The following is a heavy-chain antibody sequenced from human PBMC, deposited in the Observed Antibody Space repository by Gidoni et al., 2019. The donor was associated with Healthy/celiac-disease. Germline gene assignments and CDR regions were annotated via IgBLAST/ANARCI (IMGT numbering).Heavy chain of an antibody. J-gene: IGHJ3*02. CDR1: GFTFSSYR. CDR2: IRSSSSYI. V-gene: IGHV3-21*01. D-gene: IGHD2-15*01. Sequence: EVQLVESGGGLVKPGGSLRLSCAASGFTFSSYRMNWVRRAPGKGLEWVSSIRSSSSYICYADSVKGRCTISRDNAKNSLYLQMNSLRAEDTAVYYCARVNFYGGNSYDAFDIWGQGTMVTVSS. CDR3: ARVNFYGGNSYDAFDI.